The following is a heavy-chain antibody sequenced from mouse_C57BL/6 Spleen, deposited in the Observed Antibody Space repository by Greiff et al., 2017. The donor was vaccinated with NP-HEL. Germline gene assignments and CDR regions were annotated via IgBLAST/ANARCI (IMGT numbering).Heavy chain of an antibody. CDR2: IDPETGGT. D-gene: IGHD2-5*01. J-gene: IGHJ2*01. CDR1: GYTFTDYE. V-gene: IGHV1-15*01. Sequence: QVQLQQSGAELVRPGASVTLSCKASGYTFTDYEMHWVKQTPVHGLEWIGAIDPETGGTAYNQKFKGKAILTADKSSSTAYMELRSLTSEDSAVYYCTSPASFYSTYPDYWGQGTTLTVSS. CDR3: TSPASFYSTYPDY.